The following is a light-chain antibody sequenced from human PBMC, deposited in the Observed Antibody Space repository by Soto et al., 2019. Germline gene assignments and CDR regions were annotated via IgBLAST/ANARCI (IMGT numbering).Light chain of an antibody. J-gene: IGLJ1*01. CDR1: SSDVGSYNL. V-gene: IGLV2-23*01. CDR2: EGS. CDR3: CSYAGSSYV. Sequence: QSALTQPASVSGSPGQSITISCTGTSSDVGSYNLVSWYQQHPGKAPKLMIYEGSKRPSGVSNRFSGSKSGNTASLTISGLQAEDEADYSCCSYAGSSYVFGTGTKLTCL.